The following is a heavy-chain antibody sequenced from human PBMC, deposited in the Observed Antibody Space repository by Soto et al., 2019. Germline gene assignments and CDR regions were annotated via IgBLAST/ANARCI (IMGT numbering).Heavy chain of an antibody. V-gene: IGHV4-59*01. CDR2: IYYSGST. CDR1: GGSISSYY. CDR3: ARAYSSSWYVDY. Sequence: QVQLQESGPGLVKTSETLSLTCTVSGGSISSYYWSWIRQLPGKGLEWIGYIYYSGSTNYNPSLNIRVTISVDTSKNQFSLKLSSVTAADTAVYDCARAYSSSWYVDYWGQGTLVTVSS. D-gene: IGHD6-13*01. J-gene: IGHJ4*02.